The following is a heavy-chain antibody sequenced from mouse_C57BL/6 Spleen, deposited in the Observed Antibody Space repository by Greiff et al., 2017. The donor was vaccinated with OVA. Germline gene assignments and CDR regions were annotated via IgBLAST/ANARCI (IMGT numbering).Heavy chain of an antibody. J-gene: IGHJ2*01. CDR1: GYAFSSSL. CDR3: APAGPHYYEYDGHYLDD. CDR2: FYPGDGDT. D-gene: IGHD2-4*01. Sequence: VKLVESGPELVKPGASVKISCKASGYAFSSSLMNWVKQRPGKGLEWIGRFYPGDGDTNYNGKFKGKATLTADKSSSTAYLQLSSLTSEDSAVYFCAPAGPHYYEYDGHYLDDWGQGTTLTVSS. V-gene: IGHV1-82*01.